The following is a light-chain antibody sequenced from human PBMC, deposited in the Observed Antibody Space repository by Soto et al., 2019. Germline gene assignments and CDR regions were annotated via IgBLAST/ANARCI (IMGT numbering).Light chain of an antibody. CDR1: QSISSY. J-gene: IGKJ1*01. CDR3: KQSYSTPWT. Sequence: DIQMTPSPSSLSASVGDRVSITCRASQSISSYLNWYQQKPGKAPKLLIYAASSLQSGVPSRFSGSGSGTDFTLTISSLQPEDFATYYCKQSYSTPWTFGQGTKVDNK. CDR2: AAS. V-gene: IGKV1-39*01.